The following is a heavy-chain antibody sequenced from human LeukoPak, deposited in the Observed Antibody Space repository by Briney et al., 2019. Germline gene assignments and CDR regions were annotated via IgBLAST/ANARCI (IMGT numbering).Heavy chain of an antibody. D-gene: IGHD1-14*01. V-gene: IGHV3-23*03. CDR1: GFTFSSYA. J-gene: IGHJ4*02. CDR3: ARRPGN. CDR2: IYSGGAI. Sequence: GGSLRLSCAASGFTFSSYAMSWVRQAPGRGLEWVSLIYSGGAIRYADSVKGRFTISRDSSKNTLFLQMNDLTVEDTARYYCARRPGNWGQGILVTVSS.